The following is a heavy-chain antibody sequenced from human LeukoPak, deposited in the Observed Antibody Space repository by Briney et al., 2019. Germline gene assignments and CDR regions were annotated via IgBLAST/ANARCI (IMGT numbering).Heavy chain of an antibody. D-gene: IGHD3-22*01. Sequence: SETLSLTCAVSGDSISSGGYSWSWIRQTPGKGLEWIAYIHDSGSTYNNPSLKSRLSISIDTSKNQFSLKLSSVTAADTAVYYCARALDYYDGRGYFDYWGQGTLVTVSS. CDR1: GDSISSGGYS. CDR3: ARALDYYDGRGYFDY. CDR2: IHDSGST. J-gene: IGHJ4*02. V-gene: IGHV4-30-4*07.